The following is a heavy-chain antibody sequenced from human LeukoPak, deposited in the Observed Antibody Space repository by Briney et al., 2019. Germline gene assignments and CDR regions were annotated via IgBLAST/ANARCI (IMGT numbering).Heavy chain of an antibody. CDR2: IKQDGSEK. Sequence: GGSLRLSCVASGFTFSSYWMSWVRQAPGKGLEWVANIKQDGSEKYYVDSVKGRSTISRDNAKNSLYLQMNSLRAEDTAVYYCARVDFWSGYSDYWGQGTLVTVSS. V-gene: IGHV3-7*01. D-gene: IGHD3-3*01. CDR3: ARVDFWSGYSDY. CDR1: GFTFSSYW. J-gene: IGHJ4*02.